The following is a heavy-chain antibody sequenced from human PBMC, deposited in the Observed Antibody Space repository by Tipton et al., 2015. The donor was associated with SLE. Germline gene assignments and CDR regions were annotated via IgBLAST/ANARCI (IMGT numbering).Heavy chain of an antibody. CDR3: ARESSGAFDI. CDR2: IYYSGST. V-gene: IGHV4-39*07. Sequence: TLSLTCTVSGGSISSSSYYWGWIRQPPGKGLEWIGSIYYSGSTYYNPSLKSRVTISVDTSKNQFSLKLCSVTAADTAVYYCARESSGAFDIWGQGTMVTASS. CDR1: GGSISSSSYY. J-gene: IGHJ3*02. D-gene: IGHD1-26*01.